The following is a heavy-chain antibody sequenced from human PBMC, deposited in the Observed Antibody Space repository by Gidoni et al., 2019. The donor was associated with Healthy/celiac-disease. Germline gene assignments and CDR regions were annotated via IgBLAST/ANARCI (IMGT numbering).Heavy chain of an antibody. CDR3: ANVGGLGYCSGGSCYN. CDR1: GFTFSSYA. CDR2: ISGSGGST. Sequence: EVQLLESGGGLVQPGGSLRLSCAASGFTFSSYAMSWVRQAPGKGLEWVSAISGSGGSTYYADSVKGRFTISRDNSKNTLYLQMNSLRAEDTAVYYCANVGGLGYCSGGSCYNWGQGTLVTVSS. J-gene: IGHJ4*02. D-gene: IGHD2-15*01. V-gene: IGHV3-23*01.